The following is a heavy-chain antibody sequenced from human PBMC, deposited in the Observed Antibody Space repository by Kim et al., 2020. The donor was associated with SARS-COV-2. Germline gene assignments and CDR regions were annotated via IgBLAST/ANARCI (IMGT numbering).Heavy chain of an antibody. CDR3: ARQRISTNDAFDI. Sequence: SNPSLKSRVTVSVDTSKKQFSLKLSSVTAADTAFYFCARQRISTNDAFDIWGQGTMVTVSS. J-gene: IGHJ3*02. D-gene: IGHD2-15*01. V-gene: IGHV4-59*08.